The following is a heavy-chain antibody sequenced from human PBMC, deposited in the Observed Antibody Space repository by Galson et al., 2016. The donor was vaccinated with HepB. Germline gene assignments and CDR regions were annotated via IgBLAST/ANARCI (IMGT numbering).Heavy chain of an antibody. CDR2: IVSGSDNI. J-gene: IGHJ6*02. D-gene: IGHD5-18*01. Sequence: SLRLSCAASGFIFSRYSMNWVRQAPGKGLEWVSYIVSGSDNIYYADSVKGRFTISRDNAKNSLYLQMIGLRDEDTAVYYCARGQDTSVEIYYYSMDVWGQGTTVTVSS. V-gene: IGHV3-48*02. CDR1: GFIFSRYS. CDR3: ARGQDTSVEIYYYSMDV.